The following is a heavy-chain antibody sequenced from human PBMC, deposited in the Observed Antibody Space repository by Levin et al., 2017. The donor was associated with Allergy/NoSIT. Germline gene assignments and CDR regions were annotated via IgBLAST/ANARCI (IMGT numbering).Heavy chain of an antibody. CDR1: GFTFNGFW. CDR3: ARGWYYGMDV. Sequence: QAGGSLRLSCAASGFTFNGFWMHWVRQVPGKGLVWVSRIYSDESNTAYADSVKGRFTISRDSAKNTLFLQMNSLRAEDTAVYYCARGWYYGMDVWGQGTTVTVSS. V-gene: IGHV3-74*01. CDR2: IYSDESNT. D-gene: IGHD6-19*01. J-gene: IGHJ6*02.